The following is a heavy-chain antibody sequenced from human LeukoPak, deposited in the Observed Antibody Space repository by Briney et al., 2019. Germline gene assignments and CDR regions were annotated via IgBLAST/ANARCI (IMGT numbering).Heavy chain of an antibody. CDR3: ASNYGSGVEGPYYYYMDV. Sequence: PSETLSLTCTVSGGSISSYYWSWIRQPAGKGLEWIGRIYTSGSTNYNPSLKSRVTMSVDTSKNQFSLKLSSVTAADTAVYYCASNYGSGVEGPYYYYMDVWGKGTTVTVS. J-gene: IGHJ6*03. D-gene: IGHD3-10*01. CDR1: GGSISSYY. CDR2: IYTSGST. V-gene: IGHV4-4*07.